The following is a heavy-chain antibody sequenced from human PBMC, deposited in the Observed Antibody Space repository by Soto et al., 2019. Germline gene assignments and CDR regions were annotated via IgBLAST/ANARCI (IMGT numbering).Heavy chain of an antibody. CDR2: MRSKPNSYAT. Sequence: EVQLGESGGGLVQPGGSLKLSCAASGFTCSDSAIHWVRQASGKGLAWVGRMRSKPNSYATAYAASLTGRFTISRDDSKKSAYLQMNSLKSEETAVYYCAICLGSYRDRRGYCLSRWGQGTLVTFSA. V-gene: IGHV3-73*01. CDR3: AICLGSYRDRRGYCLSR. J-gene: IGHJ4*02. D-gene: IGHD3-22*01. CDR1: GFTCSDSA.